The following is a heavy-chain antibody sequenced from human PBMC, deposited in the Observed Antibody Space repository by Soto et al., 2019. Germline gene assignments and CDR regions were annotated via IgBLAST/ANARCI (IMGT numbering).Heavy chain of an antibody. J-gene: IGHJ4*02. Sequence: PSETLSLTCAVYGGSLSGYYWSWIRQPPGKGLEGIGEINHSGSTNYNPSLNSRATISVDTSKNQLSLKASSVTAADMAVYYCAISARSYCTNGVCYTLDYWGQGTLVTVSS. V-gene: IGHV4-34*01. CDR2: INHSGST. D-gene: IGHD2-8*01. CDR3: AISARSYCTNGVCYTLDY. CDR1: GGSLSGYY.